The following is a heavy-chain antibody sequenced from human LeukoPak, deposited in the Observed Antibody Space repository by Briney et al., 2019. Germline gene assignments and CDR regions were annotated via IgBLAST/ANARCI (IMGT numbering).Heavy chain of an antibody. D-gene: IGHD6-19*01. Sequence: SETLSLTCTVSGGSISSYYWSWIRRPPGKGLEWIGYIYYSGSTNYNPSLKSRVTISVDTSKNQFSLKLSSVTAADTAVYYCARGGVAVAGTFDYWGQGTLVTVSS. V-gene: IGHV4-59*01. J-gene: IGHJ4*02. CDR1: GGSISSYY. CDR2: IYYSGST. CDR3: ARGGVAVAGTFDY.